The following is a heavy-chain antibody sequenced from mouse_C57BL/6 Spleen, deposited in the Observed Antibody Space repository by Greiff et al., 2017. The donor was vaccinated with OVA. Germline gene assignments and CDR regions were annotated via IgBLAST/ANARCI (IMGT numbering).Heavy chain of an antibody. J-gene: IGHJ2*01. CDR3: ARSGGNYADY. D-gene: IGHD2-14*01. CDR2: IDPSDSYT. V-gene: IGHV1-59*01. Sequence: QVQLQQPGAELVRPGTSVKLSCKASGYTFTSYWMHWVKQRPGQGLEWIGVIDPSDSYTNYNQKFKGKATLTVDTSSSTAYMQLSSLTSEDSAVYYCARSGGNYADYWGQGTTLTVSS. CDR1: GYTFTSYW.